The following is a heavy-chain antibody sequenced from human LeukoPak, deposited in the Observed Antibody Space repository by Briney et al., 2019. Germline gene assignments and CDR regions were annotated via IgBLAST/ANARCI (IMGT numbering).Heavy chain of an antibody. J-gene: IGHJ4*02. CDR1: GFTFSSYG. Sequence: GSLRLPCAASGFTFSSYGMHWVRQAPGKGLEWVAVISYDGSNKYYADSVKGRFTISRDNSKNTLYLQMNSLRAEDTAVYYCAKLTGEEMATIAWGQGTLVTVSS. V-gene: IGHV3-30*18. CDR2: ISYDGSNK. D-gene: IGHD5-24*01. CDR3: AKLTGEEMATIA.